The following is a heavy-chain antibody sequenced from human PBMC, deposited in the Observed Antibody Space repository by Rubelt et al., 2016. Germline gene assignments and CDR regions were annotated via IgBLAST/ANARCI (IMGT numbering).Heavy chain of an antibody. J-gene: IGHJ4*02. V-gene: IGHV3-33*01. CDR2: LWHDGTDK. CDR3: ARGIAAPGTDY. Sequence: GKGLEWVAVLWHDGTDKYYADSVTGRFTISRDNSKNTLFLQMNSLRVEDTAVHYCARGIAAPGTDYWGQGTLVTVSP. D-gene: IGHD6-13*01.